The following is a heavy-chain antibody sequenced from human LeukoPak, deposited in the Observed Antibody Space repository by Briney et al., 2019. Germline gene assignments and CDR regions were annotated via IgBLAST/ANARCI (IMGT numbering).Heavy chain of an antibody. CDR3: ASAPLGNSFGYMAY. CDR2: IYYTGRT. CDR1: GGSISSSSYY. D-gene: IGHD5-18*01. J-gene: IGHJ4*02. Sequence: SETLSLTCTVSGGSISSSSYYWGWIRQHPTEGLEWIGHIYYTGRTTYNPSVKSRVTISADTSKNQFSLMLNSVTAADTAVYFCASAPLGNSFGYMAYWGQGALVTVSS. V-gene: IGHV4-31*03.